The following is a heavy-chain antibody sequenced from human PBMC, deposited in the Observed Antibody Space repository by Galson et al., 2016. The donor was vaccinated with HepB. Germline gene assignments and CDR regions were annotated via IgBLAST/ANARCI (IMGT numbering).Heavy chain of an antibody. Sequence: VKVSCKASGYSFTGYFLNWVRQAPGQGLEWMGWIGPGSGDTKYAQKFQGRVTITRDRSISTVTMELSRLRSDDTAVYYCARSTGFGIRIDYWGQGTQVTVSS. D-gene: IGHD3-10*01. CDR2: IGPGSGDT. CDR1: GYSFTGYF. J-gene: IGHJ4*02. CDR3: ARSTGFGIRIDY. V-gene: IGHV1-2*02.